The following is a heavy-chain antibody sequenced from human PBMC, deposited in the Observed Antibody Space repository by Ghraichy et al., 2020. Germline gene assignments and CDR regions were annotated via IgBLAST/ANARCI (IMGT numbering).Heavy chain of an antibody. CDR1: GFAVSNDY. D-gene: IGHD4/OR15-4a*01. CDR3: ASAYTYGAFDY. V-gene: IGHV3-53*01. J-gene: IGHJ4*02. CDR2: IYTDGTT. Sequence: GVLNISCAASGFAVSNDYMIWVRQAPGKGLEWVSLIYTDGTTYYADSVKGRFTISRDNSRTTLFLQMNSLRPEDTAMYYCASAYTYGAFDYWGQGTLVTISS.